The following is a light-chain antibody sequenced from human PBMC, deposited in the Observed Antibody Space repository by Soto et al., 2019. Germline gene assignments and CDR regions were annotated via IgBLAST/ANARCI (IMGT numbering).Light chain of an antibody. V-gene: IGLV2-14*01. CDR1: SSDVGSYNF. CDR2: EVS. Sequence: LTQPASVSGSPGQSIAISCTGTSSDVGSYNFVSWYQQLPGKAPKLMIYEVSNRPSGVSNRFSGSKSGNTASLTISGLQAEDEADYYCSSYTTSSNYVFGSGTKVTVL. CDR3: SSYTTSSNYV. J-gene: IGLJ1*01.